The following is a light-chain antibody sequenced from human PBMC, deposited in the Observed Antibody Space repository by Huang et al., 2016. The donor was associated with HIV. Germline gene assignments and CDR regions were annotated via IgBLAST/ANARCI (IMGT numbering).Light chain of an antibody. Sequence: EVVMTQSPGSLSVSPGERVTLSCRASQSISTDLAWYQQRPGQAPRLLVFGASIRATGLPATGIPTRFSGSGSGTDFTLTISSLRSEDFAVYYCQQYNHWPLTFGGGTKVEIK. J-gene: IGKJ4*01. V-gene: IGKV3-15*01. CDR3: QQYNHWPLT. CDR1: QSISTD. CDR2: GAS.